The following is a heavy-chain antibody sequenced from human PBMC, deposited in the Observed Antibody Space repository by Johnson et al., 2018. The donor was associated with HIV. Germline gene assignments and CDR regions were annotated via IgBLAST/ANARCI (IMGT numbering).Heavy chain of an antibody. Sequence: QVQLVESGGGLVQPGGSLRLSCVASGFTFSSYGMHWVRQAPGKGLEWVSLITWDGGSTFYADSVKGRFTISRDNARYSLYLQMNSLRAEDTAVYYCARDRGYWDAFDSWGQGTMVTVSS. V-gene: IGHV3-NL1*01. CDR3: ARDRGYWDAFDS. CDR2: ITWDGGST. J-gene: IGHJ3*02. CDR1: GFTFSSYG. D-gene: IGHD3-22*01.